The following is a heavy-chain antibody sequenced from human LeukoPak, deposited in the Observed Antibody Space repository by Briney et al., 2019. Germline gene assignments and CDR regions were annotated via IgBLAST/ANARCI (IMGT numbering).Heavy chain of an antibody. D-gene: IGHD6-13*01. Sequence: SETLSLTCAVYGGSFSGYYWNWIRQPPGKGLEWIGEINHSGSTNYNPSLKSRVTISVDTSKNQFSLKLSSVTAADTAVYYCARRASRQQLVRGAFDIWGQGTMVTVSS. V-gene: IGHV4-34*01. J-gene: IGHJ3*02. CDR1: GGSFSGYY. CDR3: ARRASRQQLVRGAFDI. CDR2: INHSGST.